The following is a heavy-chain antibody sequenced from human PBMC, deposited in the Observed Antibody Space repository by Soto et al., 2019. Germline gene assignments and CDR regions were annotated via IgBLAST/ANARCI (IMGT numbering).Heavy chain of an antibody. CDR3: ARDFAPPAYYDFWGGPQYYFDY. D-gene: IGHD3-3*01. CDR2: ISYDGSNK. Sequence: GGPLRLSCAASGFTFSSYAMHWVRQAPGKGLEGVAVISYDGSNKYYADSEEGRFTISRDNSKNTLYLQMNSLRDEDTAVYYCARDFAPPAYYDFWGGPQYYFDYWGQGTLVTVSS. J-gene: IGHJ4*02. CDR1: GFTFSSYA. V-gene: IGHV3-30-3*01.